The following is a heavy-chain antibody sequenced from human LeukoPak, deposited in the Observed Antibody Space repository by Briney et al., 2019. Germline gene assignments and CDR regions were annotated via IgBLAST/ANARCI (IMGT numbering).Heavy chain of an antibody. J-gene: IGHJ3*02. Sequence: SETLSLTCTVSGGSISSYYWSWIRQPPGKGLGWIGYIYYSGSTNYNPSLKSRVTISVDTSKNQFSLKLSSVTAADTAVYYCARGTRRRYYDSSGYHLGAFDIWGQGTMVTVSS. V-gene: IGHV4-59*01. D-gene: IGHD3-22*01. CDR3: ARGTRRRYYDSSGYHLGAFDI. CDR1: GGSISSYY. CDR2: IYYSGST.